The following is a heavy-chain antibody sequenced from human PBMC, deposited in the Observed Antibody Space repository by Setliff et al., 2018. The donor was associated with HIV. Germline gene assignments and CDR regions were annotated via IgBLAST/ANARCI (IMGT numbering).Heavy chain of an antibody. V-gene: IGHV3-7*03. J-gene: IGHJ4*02. Sequence: GGSLRLSCVDSGFTFSASWMNWVRQAPGKGLEWVANIKPDGSGESYVDSVKGRFTITRDNAKNSLFLHMRALRDDDTAVYYCARGHYTSPSGWGQGTLVTVSS. CDR2: IKPDGSGE. CDR1: GFTFSASW. CDR3: ARGHYTSPSG. D-gene: IGHD6-6*01.